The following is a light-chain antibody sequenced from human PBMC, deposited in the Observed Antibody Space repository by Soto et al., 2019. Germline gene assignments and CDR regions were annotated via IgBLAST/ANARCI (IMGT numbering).Light chain of an antibody. CDR1: QNVNKW. CDR2: DAS. CDR3: QQYNSYSWT. J-gene: IGKJ1*01. Sequence: DIQMTQSPSTLSASVGDRVTITCRASQNVNKWLAWFQQKPGKVPKLLIYDASTLESGVPSRFSGSRSGTEFTLTISSLQPDDFATYYCQQYNSYSWTFGQGTKVDI. V-gene: IGKV1-5*01.